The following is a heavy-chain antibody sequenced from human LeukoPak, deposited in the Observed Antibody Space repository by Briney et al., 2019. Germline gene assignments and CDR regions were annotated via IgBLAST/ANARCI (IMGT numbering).Heavy chain of an antibody. CDR2: ISSSGSTI. Sequence: PGGSLGLSCAASGFTFSDYYMSWIRQAPGKGLEWVSYISSSGSTIYYADSVKGRFTISRDNAKNSLYLQMNSLRAEDTAVYYCAREDYDILTGYYYLDYWGQGTLVTVSS. V-gene: IGHV3-11*04. D-gene: IGHD3-9*01. CDR3: AREDYDILTGYYYLDY. CDR1: GFTFSDYY. J-gene: IGHJ4*02.